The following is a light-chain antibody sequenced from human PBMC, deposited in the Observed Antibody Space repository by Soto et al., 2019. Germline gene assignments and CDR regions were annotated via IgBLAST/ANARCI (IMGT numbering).Light chain of an antibody. Sequence: ALAQPASVSGSPGQSITISCSGSSIDVGDNNYVSWYQHHPGKAPKLIIYEVSNRPSGVSNRFSGSSSDNTASLTISGLLPDDEADYYCSSSTTSSTPSYVFGTGTKVTVL. J-gene: IGLJ1*01. CDR1: SIDVGDNNY. V-gene: IGLV2-14*01. CDR2: EVS. CDR3: SSSTTSSTPSYV.